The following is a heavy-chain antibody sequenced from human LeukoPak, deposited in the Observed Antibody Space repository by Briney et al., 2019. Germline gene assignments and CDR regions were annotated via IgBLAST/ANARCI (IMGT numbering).Heavy chain of an antibody. CDR3: ARDAYSSVES. Sequence: PGRSLRLSCAASGFTFSSYGMHWVRQTPGKGLVWVSRINSDGTSSTYADSVKGRFTISRDNAKNTLYLQMNSLRAEDTAVYYCARDAYSSVESWGQGTLVTVSS. CDR2: INSDGTSS. J-gene: IGHJ4*02. CDR1: GFTFSSYG. V-gene: IGHV3-74*01. D-gene: IGHD6-19*01.